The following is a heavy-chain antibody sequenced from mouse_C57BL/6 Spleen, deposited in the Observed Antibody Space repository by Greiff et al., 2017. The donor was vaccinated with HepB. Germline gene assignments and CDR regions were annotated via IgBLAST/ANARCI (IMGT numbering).Heavy chain of an antibody. D-gene: IGHD2-2*01. CDR1: GFNIKDYY. V-gene: IGHV14-2*01. Sequence: VTLKESGAELVKPGASVKLSCTASGFNIKDYYMHWVKQRPEQGLEWIGRIDPEDGETKYAPKFQGKATITADTSSNTAYLQLSSLTSEDTAVYYCARGYGYDVDWFAYWGQGTLVTVSA. CDR2: IDPEDGET. CDR3: ARGYGYDVDWFAY. J-gene: IGHJ3*01.